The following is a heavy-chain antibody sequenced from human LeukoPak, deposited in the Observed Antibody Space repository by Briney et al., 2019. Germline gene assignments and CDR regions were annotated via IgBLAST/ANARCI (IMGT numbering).Heavy chain of an antibody. CDR2: ISSSGSTI. D-gene: IGHD5-18*01. CDR3: ARGYTAMVTSPDY. CDR1: GFTFSSYE. J-gene: IGHJ4*02. Sequence: GGSLRLSCAASGFTFSSYEMNWVRQAPGKGLEWVSYISSSGSTIYYADSAKGRFTISRDNAKNSLYLQMNSLRAEDTAVYYCARGYTAMVTSPDYWGQGTLVTVSS. V-gene: IGHV3-48*03.